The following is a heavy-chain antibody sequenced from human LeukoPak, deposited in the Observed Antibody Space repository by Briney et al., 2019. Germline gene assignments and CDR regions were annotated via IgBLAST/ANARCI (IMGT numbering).Heavy chain of an antibody. D-gene: IGHD3-10*01. Sequence: SETLSLTCTVSGGSISSHFWSWIRQPPGKGLEWIGYVYHSGNTYYNTSLKSRVTISVDTSKTQFSLRLTSVTAADTAVYYCARDWELLWFGELLKRTFDYWGQGTLVTVSS. J-gene: IGHJ4*02. V-gene: IGHV4-59*11. CDR1: GGSISSHF. CDR2: VYHSGNT. CDR3: ARDWELLWFGELLKRTFDY.